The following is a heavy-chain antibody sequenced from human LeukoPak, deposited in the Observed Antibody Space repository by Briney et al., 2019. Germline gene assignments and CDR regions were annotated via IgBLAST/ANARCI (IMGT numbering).Heavy chain of an antibody. D-gene: IGHD3-10*01. CDR1: GGSISSSSYY. CDR2: IYYSGST. CDR3: ARETPWGGNY. V-gene: IGHV4-39*07. Sequence: PSETLSLTCTVSGGSISSSSYYWGWIRQPPGKGLGWIGSIYYSGSTYYNPSLKSRVTISVDTSKNQFSLKLSSVTAADTAVYYCARETPWGGNYWGQGTLVTVSS. J-gene: IGHJ4*02.